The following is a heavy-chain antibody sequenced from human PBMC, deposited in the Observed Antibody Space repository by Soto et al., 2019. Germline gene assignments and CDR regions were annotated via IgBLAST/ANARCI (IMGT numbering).Heavy chain of an antibody. Sequence: GGSLRLSCTASGFTFSDYYMNWIRQAPGKGLKYLAYISGNGSTTYYTDSVKGRFAISRDNARTALYLQINSLRVEDSAVYYCARSSLTYFEFWGQGTLVTVSS. V-gene: IGHV3-11*01. CDR1: GFTFSDYY. J-gene: IGHJ4*02. CDR2: ISGNGSTT. D-gene: IGHD2-21*02. CDR3: ARSSLTYFEF.